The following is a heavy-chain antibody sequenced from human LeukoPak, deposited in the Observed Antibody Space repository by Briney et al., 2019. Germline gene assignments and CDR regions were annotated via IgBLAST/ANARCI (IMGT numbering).Heavy chain of an antibody. CDR1: GGSISSYY. J-gene: IGHJ6*03. CDR2: IYTSGST. CDR3: ARDIDMALDYYYYMGV. D-gene: IGHD2-15*01. Sequence: NPSETLSLTCTVSGGSISSYYWSWIRQPAGKGLEWIGRIYTSGSTNYNPSLKSRVTISVDKSKNQFSLKLSSVTAADTAVYYCARDIDMALDYYYYMGVWGKGTTVTVSS. V-gene: IGHV4-4*07.